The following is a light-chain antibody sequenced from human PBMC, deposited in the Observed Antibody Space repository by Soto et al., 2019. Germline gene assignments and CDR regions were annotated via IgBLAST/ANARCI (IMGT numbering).Light chain of an antibody. CDR1: QSVSSSY. J-gene: IGKJ2*01. CDR2: GAS. V-gene: IGKV3-20*01. CDR3: QQYGSSPPMYT. Sequence: EIVLTQSPGTLSLSPGERATLSCRASQSVSSSYLAWYQQKPGQAPRLRIYGASSRATGIPDRFSGSGSGTDFTLTISRLEPDDFAVYYCQQYGSSPPMYTFGQGTKLEIK.